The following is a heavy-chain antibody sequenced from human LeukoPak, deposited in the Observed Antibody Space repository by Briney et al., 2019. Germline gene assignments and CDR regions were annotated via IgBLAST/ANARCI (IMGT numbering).Heavy chain of an antibody. CDR3: VRSSIMITFGGVIVTKLDY. D-gene: IGHD3-16*02. V-gene: IGHV1-18*04. J-gene: IGHJ4*02. CDR1: GYTSTSYG. CDR2: ISAYNGNT. Sequence: ASVKVSCKASGYTSTSYGISWVRQAPGQGLEWMGWISAYNGNTNYAQKLQGRVTMTTDTSTSTAYMELRSLRSDDTAVYYCVRSSIMITFGGVIVTKLDYWGQGTLVTVSS.